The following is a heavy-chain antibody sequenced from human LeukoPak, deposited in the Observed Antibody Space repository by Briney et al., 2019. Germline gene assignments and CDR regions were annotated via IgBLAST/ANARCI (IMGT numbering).Heavy chain of an antibody. D-gene: IGHD3-10*01. Sequence: ASVKVSCKASGYTFTSYDINWVRQATGQGLEWMGWMNPNSGNTGYAQKFQGRVTITRNTSIRTAYMELSSLRSEDTAVYYCARVAAGVYGSGSYYPPSFDYWGQGTLVTVSS. V-gene: IGHV1-8*03. J-gene: IGHJ4*02. CDR2: MNPNSGNT. CDR1: GYTFTSYD. CDR3: ARVAAGVYGSGSYYPPSFDY.